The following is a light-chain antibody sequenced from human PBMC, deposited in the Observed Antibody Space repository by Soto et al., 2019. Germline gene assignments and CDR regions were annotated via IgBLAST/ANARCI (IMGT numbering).Light chain of an antibody. CDR2: GAS. Sequence: EIVMTLSPTTLSVSPGERATLSCRASQSVSSNLAWYQKKPGQAPRLLSYGASTRATGIPARFSGSGSGTEFTLTISSLQSADFAVYYCQQYNNWHPWTFGQGTKVDI. V-gene: IGKV3-15*01. J-gene: IGKJ1*01. CDR1: QSVSSN. CDR3: QQYNNWHPWT.